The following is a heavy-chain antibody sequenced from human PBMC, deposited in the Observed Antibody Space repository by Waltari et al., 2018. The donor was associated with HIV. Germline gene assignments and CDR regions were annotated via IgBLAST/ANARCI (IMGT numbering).Heavy chain of an antibody. Sequence: QVQLQQWGAGLLKPSETLSLTCAVYGGSFSGYYWSWIRQPPGKGLEWIGEINHSGSTNYNPALKSRVTISVDTSKNQFSLKLSSVTAADTAVYYCARDSNMITFGGVIGRFDYWGQGTLVTVSS. CDR1: GGSFSGYY. D-gene: IGHD3-16*02. J-gene: IGHJ4*02. V-gene: IGHV4-34*01. CDR2: INHSGST. CDR3: ARDSNMITFGGVIGRFDY.